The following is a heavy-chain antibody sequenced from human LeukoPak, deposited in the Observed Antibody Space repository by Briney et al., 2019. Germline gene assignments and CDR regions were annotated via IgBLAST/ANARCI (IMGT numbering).Heavy chain of an antibody. CDR2: ISYSGTT. V-gene: IGHV4-31*03. CDR3: ARDASGYYLFDY. CDR1: GXSISSGGYC. D-gene: IGHD3-22*01. J-gene: IGHJ4*02. Sequence: SETLSLTCTVSGXSISSGGYCWSWIRQHPGKGLEWIGYISYSGTTYYNPSLKSRVTISIDTSKSQFSLKLSSVTAADTAVYYCARDASGYYLFDYWGQGTLVTVSS.